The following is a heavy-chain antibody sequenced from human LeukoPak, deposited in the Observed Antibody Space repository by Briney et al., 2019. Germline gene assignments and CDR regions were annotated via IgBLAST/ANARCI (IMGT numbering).Heavy chain of an antibody. CDR2: ISAYNGNT. D-gene: IGHD2-21*02. CDR1: GYTFTSYG. CDR3: ARVLTRGVVVPAIYFDY. J-gene: IGHJ4*02. Sequence: ASVKVSCKASGYTFTSYGISWVRQAPGQGLEWMGWISAYNGNTNYAQKLQGRVTMTPDTSTSTAYMELRSLRSDDTAVYYCARVLTRGVVVPAIYFDYWGQGTLVTVSS. V-gene: IGHV1-18*01.